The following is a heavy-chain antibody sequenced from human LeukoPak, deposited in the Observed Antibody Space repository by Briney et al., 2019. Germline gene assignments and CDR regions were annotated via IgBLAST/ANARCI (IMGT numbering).Heavy chain of an antibody. CDR2: IYYSGST. CDR3: ARIAPYSSSLYYFDY. Sequence: SETLSLTCTVSGGSISSYYWSWIRQPPGKGLEWIGYIYYSGSTNYNPSLKSRVTISVDTSKNQFSLKLSSVTAADTAVYYCARIAPYSSSLYYFDYWGQGTLVTVSS. CDR1: GGSISSYY. J-gene: IGHJ4*02. D-gene: IGHD6-13*01. V-gene: IGHV4-59*01.